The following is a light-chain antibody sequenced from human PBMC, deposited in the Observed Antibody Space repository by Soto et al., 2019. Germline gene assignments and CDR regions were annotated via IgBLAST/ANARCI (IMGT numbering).Light chain of an antibody. J-gene: IGLJ1*01. CDR3: SSYTSGSTYV. Sequence: QSVLTQPASVSGSPGQWITISCTGTSSDVGGYNYVSWYQQHPGKAPKLIIYEVSNRPSEISNRFSGSKSGNTASLTISGLQAEDEADYYCSSYTSGSTYVFGTGTKVTVL. CDR1: SSDVGGYNY. V-gene: IGLV2-14*01. CDR2: EVS.